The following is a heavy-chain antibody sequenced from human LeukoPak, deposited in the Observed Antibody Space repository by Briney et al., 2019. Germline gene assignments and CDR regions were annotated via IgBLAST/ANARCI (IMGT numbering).Heavy chain of an antibody. Sequence: GESLKISCKGSGYSVTSYWIGWVRQMPGKGLEWMGIIYPGDSDTRYSPSFQGQVPISADKSISTAYLQWSSLKASDTAMYYCARRRHYDILTGYTAAYSFDYWGQGTLVTVSS. V-gene: IGHV5-51*01. CDR1: GYSVTSYW. CDR3: ARRRHYDILTGYTAAYSFDY. D-gene: IGHD3-9*01. J-gene: IGHJ4*02. CDR2: IYPGDSDT.